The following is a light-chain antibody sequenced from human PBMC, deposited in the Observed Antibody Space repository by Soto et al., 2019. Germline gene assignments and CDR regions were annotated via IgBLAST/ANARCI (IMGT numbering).Light chain of an antibody. CDR2: GAS. CDR3: QQYNTYSAT. V-gene: IGKV1-5*01. J-gene: IGKJ5*01. CDR1: QNIASW. Sequence: DIQMTQSPSTLSASVGDSVTITCRASQNIASWLAWYQQTPGKAPKLLIYGASTSESGVPSRFSCSGSGTEFTLTIRSLQPGDFATYYCQQYNTYSATFGQGTRLESK.